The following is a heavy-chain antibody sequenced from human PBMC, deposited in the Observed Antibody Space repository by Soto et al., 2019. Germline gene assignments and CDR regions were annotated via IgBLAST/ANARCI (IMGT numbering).Heavy chain of an antibody. J-gene: IGHJ3*02. V-gene: IGHV1-46*01. CDR3: ARVPGHHDAFDI. CDR2: INPSCGIT. Sequence: ASVKVSCKASGYTFTSYYMHWVRQAPGQGLEWMGIINPSCGITSYAQKFQGRFTMTRDTSTSTVYMELSSLRSEYTAVYYCARVPGHHDAFDIWGQGTMVTVSS. CDR1: GYTFTSYY.